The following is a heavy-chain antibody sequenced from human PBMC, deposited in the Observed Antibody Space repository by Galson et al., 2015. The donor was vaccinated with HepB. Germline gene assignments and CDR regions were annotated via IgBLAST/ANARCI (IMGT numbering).Heavy chain of an antibody. J-gene: IGHJ6*03. CDR3: ARNSYYDFWSGYRSQNYYYYYMDV. CDR2: IWYDGSNK. Sequence: SLRLSCAASGFTFSSYGMHWVRQAPGKGLEWVAVIWYDGSNKYYADSVKGRFTISRDNSKNTLYLQMNSLRAEDTAVYYCARNSYYDFWSGYRSQNYYYYYMDVWGKGTTVTVSS. CDR1: GFTFSSYG. V-gene: IGHV3-33*01. D-gene: IGHD3-3*01.